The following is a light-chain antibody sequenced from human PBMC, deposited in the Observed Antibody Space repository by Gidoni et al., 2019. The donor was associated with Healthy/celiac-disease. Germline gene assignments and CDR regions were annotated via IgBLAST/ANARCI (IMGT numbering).Light chain of an antibody. CDR2: AAS. Sequence: IQLTKSPSSLSASVGDRVTITCRASQGISSYLAWYQQKPGKAPKLLIYAASTVQSGVPSRFSGSGSGTDFTLTISSLQPEDFATYYCQQLNSYPHTFGQGTKVEIK. V-gene: IGKV1-9*01. J-gene: IGKJ1*01. CDR1: QGISSY. CDR3: QQLNSYPHT.